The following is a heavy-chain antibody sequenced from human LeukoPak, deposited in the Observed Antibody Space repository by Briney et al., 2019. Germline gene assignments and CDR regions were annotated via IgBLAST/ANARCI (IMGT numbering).Heavy chain of an antibody. CDR3: ARDSDGYSSSWPQFNFDY. Sequence: GGSLRLSCAASGFTFSTYTMNWVRQAPGKGLEWVAVISYDGSNKYYADSVKGRFTISRDNSKNTLYLQMNSLRAEDTAVYYCARDSDGYSSSWPQFNFDYWGQGTLVTVSS. V-gene: IGHV3-30*04. CDR2: ISYDGSNK. D-gene: IGHD6-13*01. J-gene: IGHJ4*02. CDR1: GFTFSTYT.